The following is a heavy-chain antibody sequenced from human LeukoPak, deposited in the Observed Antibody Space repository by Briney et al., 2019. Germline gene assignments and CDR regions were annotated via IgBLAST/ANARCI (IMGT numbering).Heavy chain of an antibody. CDR2: INPNSGGT. CDR3: AREDIVVVPAAISPASWFDP. Sequence: ASVKVSCKASGYTFTRYYMHWVRQAPGQGLEWMGWINPNSGGTNYAQKFRGRVTMTRDTSISTAYMELSRLRSDDTAVYYCAREDIVVVPAAISPASWFDPWGQGTLVTVSS. V-gene: IGHV1-2*02. J-gene: IGHJ5*02. D-gene: IGHD2-2*01. CDR1: GYTFTRYY.